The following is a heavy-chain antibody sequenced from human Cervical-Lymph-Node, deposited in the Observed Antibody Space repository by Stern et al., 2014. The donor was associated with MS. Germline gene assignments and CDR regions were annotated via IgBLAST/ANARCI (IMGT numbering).Heavy chain of an antibody. V-gene: IGHV1-46*01. CDR2: INPNGSVT. D-gene: IGHD3-16*01. CDR3: TRAVGGVGRE. CDR1: GYTFTNYY. Sequence: QVQLGQSGPEVKKPGASVMVSCKTSGYTFTNYYIHWVRQAPGQGLEWMGIINPNGSVTASAQKFQGRLTMTRDPSTTTVYMRLITLTSEDTAMYYCTRAVGGVGREWGQGTLVFVSS. J-gene: IGHJ4*02.